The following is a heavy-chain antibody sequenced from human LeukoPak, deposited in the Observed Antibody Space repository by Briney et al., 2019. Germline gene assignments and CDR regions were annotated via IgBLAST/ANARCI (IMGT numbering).Heavy chain of an antibody. Sequence: GGSLRLSCAASGFTFRSYGMHWVRQAPGKGLEWVAVISYDGSNKYYADSLKGRFTISRDNSKNTLYLQMSSLRTEDTAVYYCAALSGSYYVDTDYWGQGTLVTVSS. CDR3: AALSGSYYVDTDY. D-gene: IGHD1-26*01. CDR1: GFTFRSYG. J-gene: IGHJ4*02. V-gene: IGHV3-30*03. CDR2: ISYDGSNK.